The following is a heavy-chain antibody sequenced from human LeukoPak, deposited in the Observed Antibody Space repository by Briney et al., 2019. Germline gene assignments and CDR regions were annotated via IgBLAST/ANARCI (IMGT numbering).Heavy chain of an antibody. CDR2: IWYDGSNK. CDR3: ARNRLRSTWPDAFDI. J-gene: IGHJ3*02. Sequence: GGSLRLSCVASGFPFRSYAMTWVRQAPGKGLEGVAVIWYDGSNKYYADSVKGRFTISRDNSKNTLYLQMNSLRAEDTAVYYCARNRLRSTWPDAFDIWGQGTMVTVSS. D-gene: IGHD6-13*01. CDR1: GFPFRSYA. V-gene: IGHV3-33*08.